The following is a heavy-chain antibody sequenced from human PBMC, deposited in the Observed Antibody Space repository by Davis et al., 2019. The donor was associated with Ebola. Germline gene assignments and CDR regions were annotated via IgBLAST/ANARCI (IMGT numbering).Heavy chain of an antibody. J-gene: IGHJ6*02. Sequence: SVKVSCKASGGTFSSYAISWVRQAPGPPXXXLCLLIPIFGTANYAQKFQGRVTITADESTSTAYMELSSLRSEDTAVYYCARDLRGYCSSTSCYRDLSYYYYGMDVWGQGTTVTVSS. CDR1: GGTFSSYA. D-gene: IGHD2-2*02. V-gene: IGHV1-69*13. CDR3: ARDLRGYCSSTSCYRDLSYYYYGMDV. CDR2: LIPIFGTA.